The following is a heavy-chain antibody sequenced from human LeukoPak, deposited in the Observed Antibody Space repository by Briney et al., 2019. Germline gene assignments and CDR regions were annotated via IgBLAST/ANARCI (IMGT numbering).Heavy chain of an antibody. V-gene: IGHV3-66*01. D-gene: IGHD3-10*01. CDR2: IYSGGST. CDR1: GFTVSSNY. J-gene: IGHJ4*02. Sequence: GGSLRLSCAASGFTVSSNYISWVRQAPGQGLEWVSVIYSGGSTYYADSVKGRFTISRDNSKNTLYLQMNSLRAEDTAVYYCARADGSGSYYFDYWGQGTLVTVSS. CDR3: ARADGSGSYYFDY.